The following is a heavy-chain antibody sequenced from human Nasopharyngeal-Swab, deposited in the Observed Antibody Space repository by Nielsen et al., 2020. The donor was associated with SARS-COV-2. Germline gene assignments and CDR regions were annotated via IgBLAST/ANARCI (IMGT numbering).Heavy chain of an antibody. CDR3: ARDVGYCSGGSCYSSDAFDI. V-gene: IGHV4-30-4*01. CDR2: IYYSGST. J-gene: IGHJ3*02. Sequence: SETLSLTCTVSGGSISSSSYYWSWIRQPPGKGLEWIGYIYYSGSTYYSPSLKSRVTISVDTSKNQFSLKLSSVTAADTAVYYCARDVGYCSGGSCYSSDAFDIWGQGTMVTVSS. CDR1: GGSISSSSYY. D-gene: IGHD2-15*01.